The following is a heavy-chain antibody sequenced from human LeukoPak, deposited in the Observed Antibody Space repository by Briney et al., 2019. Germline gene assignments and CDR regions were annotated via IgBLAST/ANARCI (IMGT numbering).Heavy chain of an antibody. D-gene: IGHD1-26*01. CDR3: ARGVEVGATNGVFDY. V-gene: IGHV4-59*08. CDR1: GGSISSYY. CDR2: IYYSGGT. Sequence: NTSETLSLTCTVSGGSISSYYWSWIRQPPGKGLEWIGYIYYSGGTNYNPSLKSRVTISVDTSKNQFSLKLSSVTAADTAVYYCARGVEVGATNGVFDYWGQGTLVTVSS. J-gene: IGHJ4*02.